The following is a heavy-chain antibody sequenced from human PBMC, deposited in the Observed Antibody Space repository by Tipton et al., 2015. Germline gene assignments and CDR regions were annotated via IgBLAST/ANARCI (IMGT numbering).Heavy chain of an antibody. D-gene: IGHD2-15*01. Sequence: TLSLTCDVSGYSISSGYYWGWIRQPPGKGLEWIGSISHSGNTYYNPSLKSRVTMSRDTSKNQFSLKLSSVAAADTAVYYCTTTQGYWGQGILVTVSS. CDR3: TTTQGY. CDR1: GYSISSGYY. V-gene: IGHV4-38-2*01. J-gene: IGHJ4*02. CDR2: ISHSGNT.